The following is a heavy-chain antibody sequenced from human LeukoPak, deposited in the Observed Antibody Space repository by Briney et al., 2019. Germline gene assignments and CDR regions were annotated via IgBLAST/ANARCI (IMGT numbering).Heavy chain of an antibody. J-gene: IGHJ4*02. CDR3: AKDQKPDSGYDIDY. CDR1: GFTISSYG. V-gene: IGHV3-23*01. CDR2: IFGSGDTT. Sequence: GSLRLSCAASGFTISSYGMNWVRQAPRQGLEWVSVIFGSGDTTNYADSVKGRFTISRDRSKNTLYLEMHSLRADDTAVYYCAKDQKPDSGYDIDYWGQGTLVIVSS. D-gene: IGHD5-12*01.